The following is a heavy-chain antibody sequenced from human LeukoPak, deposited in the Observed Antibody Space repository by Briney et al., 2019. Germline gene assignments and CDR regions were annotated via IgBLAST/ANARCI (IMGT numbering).Heavy chain of an antibody. CDR2: INWNGGST. J-gene: IGHJ5*01. CDR1: GFTFDDYA. Sequence: GGSLRLSCAASGFTFDDYAMSWVRQAPGKGLEWVSGINWNGGSTRYADSVKGRLTISRDDAKNSLYLQMNSLRAEDTALYYCARAGWAMAYNWFDPWGQGTLVTVSS. CDR3: ARAGWAMAYNWFDP. V-gene: IGHV3-20*04. D-gene: IGHD5-18*01.